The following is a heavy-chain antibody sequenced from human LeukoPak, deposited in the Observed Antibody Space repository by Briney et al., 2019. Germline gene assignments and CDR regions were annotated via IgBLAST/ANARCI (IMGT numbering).Heavy chain of an antibody. CDR1: GFTFSSYG. V-gene: IGHV3-30*18. Sequence: GRSLRLSCAASGFTFSSYGMHWVRQAPGKGLEGVAVISFDGRTKYYADSVKGRFTISRDNSNKTLFLQMNSLRAEDTALYYCAKDWHSVTIFDSWGQGTLVTVSS. J-gene: IGHJ4*02. D-gene: IGHD4-17*01. CDR3: AKDWHSVTIFDS. CDR2: ISFDGRTK.